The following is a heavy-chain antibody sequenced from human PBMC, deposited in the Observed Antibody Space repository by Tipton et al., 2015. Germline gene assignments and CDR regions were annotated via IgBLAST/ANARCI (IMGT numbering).Heavy chain of an antibody. J-gene: IGHJ6*02. Sequence: GLVKPSETLSLTCTVSGGSISSSDYYWVWLRQPPGKGLEWIGYISYSGSTHYNPSLKSRVTISVDTSKNQFSLTLNSVTAADTAVYYCARDLEHGMDVWGQGTTVTVSS. CDR2: ISYSGST. V-gene: IGHV4-61*08. CDR1: GGSISSSDYY. D-gene: IGHD5-24*01. CDR3: ARDLEHGMDV.